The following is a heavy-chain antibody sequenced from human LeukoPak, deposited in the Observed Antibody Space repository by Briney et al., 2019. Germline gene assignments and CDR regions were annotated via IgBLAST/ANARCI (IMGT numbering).Heavy chain of an antibody. V-gene: IGHV3-53*01. CDR3: ARDSSGYYLPAFDI. CDR1: GFTVSSNY. CDR2: IYSGGST. D-gene: IGHD3-22*01. J-gene: IGHJ3*02. Sequence: PGGSLRLSCAASGFTVSSNYMSWVRQAPGKGLEWVSVIYSGGSTYYADSVKGRFTISGDNSKNTLYLQMNSLRAEDMAVYYCARDSSGYYLPAFDIWGQGTMVTVSS.